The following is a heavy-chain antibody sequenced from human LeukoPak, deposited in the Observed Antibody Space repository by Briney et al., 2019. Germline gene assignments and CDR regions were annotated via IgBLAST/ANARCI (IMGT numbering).Heavy chain of an antibody. CDR1: GFTFNSYG. D-gene: IGHD2-2*01. CDR2: ISYDGSKK. CDR3: AKGSRGSCSRTYCYPFDY. V-gene: IGHV3-30*18. Sequence: GGSLRLSCAASGFTFNSYGMHWVRQAPGKGLEWVAVISYDGSKKYYADSVKGRFTISRDNSKNTLYLQMNRLRAEDTAVYYCAKGSRGSCSRTYCYPFDYWGQGTLVTVSS. J-gene: IGHJ4*02.